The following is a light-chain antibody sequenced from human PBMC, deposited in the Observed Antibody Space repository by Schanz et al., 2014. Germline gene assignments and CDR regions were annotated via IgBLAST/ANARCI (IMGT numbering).Light chain of an antibody. J-gene: IGKJ2*01. CDR1: QTISSF. CDR3: QQSYSNPFT. Sequence: DIQMTQSPSSLSASIGDSVTITCRASQTISSFLNWFQQKPGKAPRPLIYSSSSLQGGVPSRFSASGSGTGFTLTISSLQPEDFATYYCQQSYSNPFTFGQGTKLEIK. CDR2: SSS. V-gene: IGKV1-39*01.